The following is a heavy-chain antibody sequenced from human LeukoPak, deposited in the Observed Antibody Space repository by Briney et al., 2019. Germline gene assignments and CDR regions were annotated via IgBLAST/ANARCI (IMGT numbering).Heavy chain of an antibody. Sequence: PSETLYLTCTVSGGSISSSSYYWGWIRQPPGKGLEWIGSIYYSGSTYYNPSLKSRVTISVDTSKNQFSLKLSSVTAADTAVYYCARGSSSSWYLNWFDPWGQGTLVTVSS. CDR1: GGSISSSSYY. D-gene: IGHD6-13*01. V-gene: IGHV4-39*07. CDR3: ARGSSSSWYLNWFDP. CDR2: IYYSGST. J-gene: IGHJ5*02.